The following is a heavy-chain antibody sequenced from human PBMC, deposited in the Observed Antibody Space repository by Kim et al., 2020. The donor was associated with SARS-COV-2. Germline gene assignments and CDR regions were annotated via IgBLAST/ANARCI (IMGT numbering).Heavy chain of an antibody. D-gene: IGHD3-10*01. CDR2: ISGDGGST. Sequence: GGSLRLSCAASGFTFDDYAMHWVRQAPGKGLEWVSLISGDGGSTYYEDSVKGRFTISRDNSKNSLYLQMNSLRTEDTALYYCAKDQTDYYGSGSLNGMDVWGQGTTVTVSS. CDR3: AKDQTDYYGSGSLNGMDV. J-gene: IGHJ6*02. V-gene: IGHV3-43*02. CDR1: GFTFDDYA.